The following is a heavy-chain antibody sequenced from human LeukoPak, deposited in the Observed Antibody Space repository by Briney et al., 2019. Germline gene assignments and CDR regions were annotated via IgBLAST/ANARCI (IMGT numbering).Heavy chain of an antibody. V-gene: IGHV3-30*03. Sequence: GGSLRLSCAASGFTFSSYGMHWVRQAPGKGLEWVAVISYDGSNKYYADSVKGRFTISRDNSKNTLYLQMDSLRAEDTAVYYCAREYGDWGYFQHWGQGTLVTVSS. D-gene: IGHD4-17*01. J-gene: IGHJ1*01. CDR3: AREYGDWGYFQH. CDR2: ISYDGSNK. CDR1: GFTFSSYG.